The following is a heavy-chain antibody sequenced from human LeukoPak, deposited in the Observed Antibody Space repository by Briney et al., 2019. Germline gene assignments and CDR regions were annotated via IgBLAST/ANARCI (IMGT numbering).Heavy chain of an antibody. CDR2: IKSKTDGGTA. CDR1: GFTFSNAW. D-gene: IGHD3-16*01. V-gene: IGHV3-15*01. J-gene: IGHJ4*02. Sequence: PGGSLRLSCAASGFTFSNAWMSWVSQAPGKGLEWVGRIKSKTDGGTADYAAPVKGRFPISRDDSKNTLYLQMNSLKTEDTAVYYCTTDIRFRNSFDYWGQGTLVTVSS. CDR3: TTDIRFRNSFDY.